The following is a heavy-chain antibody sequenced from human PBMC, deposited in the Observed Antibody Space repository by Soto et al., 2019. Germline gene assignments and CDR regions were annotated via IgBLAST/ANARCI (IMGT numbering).Heavy chain of an antibody. CDR3: ARGARNYYYFDY. J-gene: IGHJ4*02. D-gene: IGHD3-10*01. CDR1: GFIFTDYW. CDR2: IKSDESTT. Sequence: EVQLVESGGGLVQPGGSLRLSCAASGFIFTDYWIHWVRQAPGKGLVWVSRIKSDESTTNYADSVWGRLTIPRDNAKNTVYLQINSLRAEDTAVYYCARGARNYYYFDYWGQGTLVTVSS. V-gene: IGHV3-74*01.